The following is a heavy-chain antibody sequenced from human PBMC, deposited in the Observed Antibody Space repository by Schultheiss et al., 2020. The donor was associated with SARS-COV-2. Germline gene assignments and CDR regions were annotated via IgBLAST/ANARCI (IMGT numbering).Heavy chain of an antibody. V-gene: IGHV4-61*01. D-gene: IGHD4-11*01. Sequence: SETLSLTCTVSGGSISSSSYYWGWIRQPPGKGLEWIGYIYYSGSTNYNPSLKSRVTISVDTSKNQFSLKLSSVTAADTAVYYCARERDSWFDPWGQGTLVTVSS. CDR3: ARERDSWFDP. CDR2: IYYSGST. CDR1: GGSISSSSYY. J-gene: IGHJ5*02.